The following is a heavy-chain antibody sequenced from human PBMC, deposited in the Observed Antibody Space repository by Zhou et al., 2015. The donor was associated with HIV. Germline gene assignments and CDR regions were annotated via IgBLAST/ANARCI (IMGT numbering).Heavy chain of an antibody. CDR1: GYPFLSYG. J-gene: IGHJ4*02. D-gene: IGHD6-19*01. CDR2: ISADSDYT. Sequence: QVQLVQSGTEVKKPGASVKVSCKASGYPFLSYGISWVRQVPGQGLEWMGWISADSDYTNYAQKFQGRVTMTRSISTVYMELGRLRSDDTALYYCARDRSDSGWYYFDFWGLGSLITVSS. CDR3: ARDRSDSGWYYFDF. V-gene: IGHV1-18*01.